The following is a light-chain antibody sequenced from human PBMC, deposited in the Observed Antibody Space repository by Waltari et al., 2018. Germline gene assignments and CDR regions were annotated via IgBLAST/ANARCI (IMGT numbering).Light chain of an antibody. CDR3: QQYNNLPPKT. Sequence: EIVMTQSPATLSVSPGERATLSCRASQSISNNLAGYQQKPGQAPRLLIYGASTRATGIPARFSGRGSGTEFTLTISSMQSEDFAVFYCQQYNNLPPKTFGQGTKVEMK. CDR2: GAS. V-gene: IGKV3-15*01. J-gene: IGKJ1*01. CDR1: QSISNN.